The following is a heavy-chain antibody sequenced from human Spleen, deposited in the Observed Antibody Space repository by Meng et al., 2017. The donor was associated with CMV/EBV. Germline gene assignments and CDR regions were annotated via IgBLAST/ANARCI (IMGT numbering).Heavy chain of an antibody. Sequence: GESLKISCAASGFTFSSHGMHWVHQAAGKGLEWVAFIRYDGSNKYYADSVKGRFTISRDNSKNTLYLQMNSLRAEDTAVYYCAKDKANYYYYYGMDVWGQGTTVTVSS. CDR3: AKDKANYYYYYGMDV. V-gene: IGHV3-30*02. J-gene: IGHJ6*02. CDR1: GFTFSSHG. CDR2: IRYDGSNK.